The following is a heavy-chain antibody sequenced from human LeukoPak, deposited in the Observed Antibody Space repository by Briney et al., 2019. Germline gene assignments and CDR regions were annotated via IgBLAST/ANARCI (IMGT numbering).Heavy chain of an antibody. CDR2: MSYDERTT. D-gene: IGHD2-2*01. CDR1: GFTFSSYT. J-gene: IGHJ4*02. V-gene: IGHV3-30*04. Sequence: PGRSLRLSCAASGFTFSSYTMHWVRQAPGKGLEWVAVMSYDERTTYYADSVKGRFTISRDNSKNTLFLQMDSLTIEDTALYYCARRLPAAVLDYWGQGTLVTVAS. CDR3: ARRLPAAVLDY.